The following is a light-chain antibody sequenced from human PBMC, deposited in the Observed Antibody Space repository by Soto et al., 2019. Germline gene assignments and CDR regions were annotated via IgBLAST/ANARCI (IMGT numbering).Light chain of an antibody. CDR3: FSYAGDSAWV. CDR1: SSDVGSDNF. V-gene: IGLV2-23*01. J-gene: IGLJ3*02. Sequence: QSALTQPASVSGSPGQSITISCTGTSSDVGSDNFVSWYQQHPGKAPKLMIYEGSKRPAGVSNRFSGSKSGNTASLTISGLQAEDEADYYCFSYAGDSAWVFGGGTKLTVL. CDR2: EGS.